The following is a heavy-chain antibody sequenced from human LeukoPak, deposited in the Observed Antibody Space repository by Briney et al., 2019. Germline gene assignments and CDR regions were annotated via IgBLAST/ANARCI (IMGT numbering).Heavy chain of an antibody. CDR3: VTSISRTGYSSNWLLGC. J-gene: IGHJ4*02. CDR2: IKSKTDGGTT. D-gene: IGHD6-13*01. CDR1: GFTFTNTW. Sequence: GGSLRLFCAAAGFTFTNTWMNWVRQAPGKGLEWVGRIKSKTDGGTTDYAAPVKGRFTISRDDSKNTLHVQMNSLGTEDTATYCCVTSISRTGYSSNWLLGCWGQGTPVTVSS. V-gene: IGHV3-15*01.